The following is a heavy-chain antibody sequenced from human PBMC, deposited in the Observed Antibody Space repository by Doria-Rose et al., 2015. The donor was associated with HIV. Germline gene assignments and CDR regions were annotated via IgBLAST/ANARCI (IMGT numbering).Heavy chain of an antibody. V-gene: IGHV4-59*01. CDR2: IFYTGST. D-gene: IGHD1-26*01. CDR1: GGSISHYY. CDR3: ARVLSGTYDY. J-gene: IGHJ4*02. Sequence: QVQLQESGSGLVKPSETLSLTCSVSGGSISHYYWSWIRQPPGKGLEYIGDIFYTGSTNYSPSLKSRVSISIDASRNKFSLRLSSVTAADTAVYYCARVLSGTYDYWGQGTLVTASS.